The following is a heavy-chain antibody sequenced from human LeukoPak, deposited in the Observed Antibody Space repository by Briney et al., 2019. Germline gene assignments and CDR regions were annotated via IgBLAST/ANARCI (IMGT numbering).Heavy chain of an antibody. Sequence: GGSLRLSCAVSGFTLSGFWMSWSRQAPGKGLEWVASINSDGSEGYYADVVKGRFTISRDNAKNSLYLQINSLRAEDTAVYYCARSSYSSSSSVWGQGTMVTVSS. V-gene: IGHV3-7*03. D-gene: IGHD6-6*01. CDR3: ARSSYSSSSSV. CDR1: GFTLSGFW. J-gene: IGHJ3*01. CDR2: INSDGSEG.